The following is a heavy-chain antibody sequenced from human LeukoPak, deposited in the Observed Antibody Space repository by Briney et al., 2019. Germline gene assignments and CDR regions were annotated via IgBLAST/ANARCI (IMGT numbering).Heavy chain of an antibody. CDR1: GYTFTSYG. CDR2: ISAYNGNT. Sequence: GASVKVSCKASGYTFTSYGISWVRQAPGQGLEWMRWISAYNGNTNYAQKLQGRVTMTTDTSTSTAYRELRSLRSDDTAVYYCARVRVNRRDPPDYWGPGTLVTVSS. V-gene: IGHV1-18*01. J-gene: IGHJ4*02. CDR3: ARVRVNRRDPPDY. D-gene: IGHD2-21*01.